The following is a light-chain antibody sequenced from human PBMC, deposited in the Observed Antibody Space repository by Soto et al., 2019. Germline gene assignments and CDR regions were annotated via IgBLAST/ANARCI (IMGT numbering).Light chain of an antibody. CDR1: QYISSW. Sequence: DIQMTQSPSTLSASVGDRVTITCRASQYISSWLAWYQQKPGKAPKLLIYKASNLESGVPSRFSGSESGTEFTLTISSLQPDDFATYYCQQYNGYSATFGGGTKVDVK. CDR2: KAS. J-gene: IGKJ4*01. CDR3: QQYNGYSAT. V-gene: IGKV1-5*03.